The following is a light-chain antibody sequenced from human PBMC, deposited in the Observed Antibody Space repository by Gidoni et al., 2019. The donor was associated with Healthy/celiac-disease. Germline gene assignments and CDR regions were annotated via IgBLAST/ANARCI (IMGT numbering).Light chain of an antibody. CDR2: GAS. V-gene: IGKV3-20*01. CDR1: QSVSSSY. Sequence: EIVLTQSPGTLSLSPGDRATLSCRASQSVSSSYLAWYQQKPGQAPRLLNYGASSRATGIPDRFRGSGSGTDFTLTISRLEPEDFAVYYCQQYGSSPGTFGQGTKVEIK. CDR3: QQYGSSPGT. J-gene: IGKJ1*01.